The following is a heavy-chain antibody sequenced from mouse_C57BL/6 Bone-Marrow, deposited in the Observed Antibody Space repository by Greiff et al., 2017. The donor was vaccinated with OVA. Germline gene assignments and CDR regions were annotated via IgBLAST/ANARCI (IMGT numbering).Heavy chain of an antibody. CDR1: GYTFTSYT. Sequence: QVQLQQSGAELARPGASVRMSCKASGYTFTSYTMHWVKQRPGQGLEWIGYINPSSGYTKYNQKFKDKATLTADKSSSTAYMQLSSLTSEDSAVYYCAKAGYSLFAYWGQGTLVTVSA. CDR2: INPSSGYT. J-gene: IGHJ3*01. V-gene: IGHV1-4*01. D-gene: IGHD2-3*01. CDR3: AKAGYSLFAY.